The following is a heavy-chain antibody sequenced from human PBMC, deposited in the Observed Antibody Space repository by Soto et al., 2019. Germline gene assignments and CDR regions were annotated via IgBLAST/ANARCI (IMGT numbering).Heavy chain of an antibody. J-gene: IGHJ6*02. Sequence: GGSLRLSCAASGFTFSDYGMHWLRQAPGKGLEWVAVISYDSTNKYYGDSVKGRFTISRDNSKNTLYLQMNSLGAEDRAVYYCAKDHGFDEFQLLYYSYYGLDVWGQGTTVTVSS. D-gene: IGHD2-2*02. V-gene: IGHV3-30*18. CDR2: ISYDSTNK. CDR1: GFTFSDYG. CDR3: AKDHGFDEFQLLYYSYYGLDV.